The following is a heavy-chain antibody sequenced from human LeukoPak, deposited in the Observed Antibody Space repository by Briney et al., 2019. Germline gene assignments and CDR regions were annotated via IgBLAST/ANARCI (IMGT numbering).Heavy chain of an antibody. Sequence: SQTLSLSCTVSGGSISSGSYYWSWIRQPAGKGLEWIGRIYTSGSTNYNPSLKSRVTISVGTSKNQFSLRLSSVTAADTAVYFCARDGLATYYYYYYMDVWGKGTAVTVSS. V-gene: IGHV4-61*02. J-gene: IGHJ6*03. D-gene: IGHD6-6*01. CDR3: ARDGLATYYYYYYMDV. CDR2: IYTSGST. CDR1: GGSISSGSYY.